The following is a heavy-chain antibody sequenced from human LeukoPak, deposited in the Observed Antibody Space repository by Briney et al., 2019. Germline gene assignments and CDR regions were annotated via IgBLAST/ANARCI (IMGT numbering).Heavy chain of an antibody. CDR1: GFTFSSDS. CDR3: ARDTNHYYYYYGMDV. D-gene: IGHD2-8*01. CDR2: ISSSSSYI. Sequence: GGSLRLSCAASGFTFSSDSMNGVRQAPGKGLEWVSSISSSSSYIYYADSVKGRFTISRDNAKNSLYLQMNSLRAEDTAVYYCARDTNHYYYYYGMDVWGKGTTVTVSS. J-gene: IGHJ6*04. V-gene: IGHV3-21*01.